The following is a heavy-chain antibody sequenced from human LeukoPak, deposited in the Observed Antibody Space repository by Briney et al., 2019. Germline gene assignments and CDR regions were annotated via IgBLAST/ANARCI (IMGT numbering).Heavy chain of an antibody. CDR3: ARAWRWLQLDY. Sequence: GSLRLSCAASRFTFSNAWMSWIRQSPGKGLEWIAYIHYSGNTNYNPSLKSRVTISIDTSKNQFSLNLTSVTAADTAVYYCARAWRWLQLDYWGQGTLVTVSS. CDR2: IHYSGNT. J-gene: IGHJ4*02. V-gene: IGHV4-59*01. D-gene: IGHD5-24*01. CDR1: RFTFSNAW.